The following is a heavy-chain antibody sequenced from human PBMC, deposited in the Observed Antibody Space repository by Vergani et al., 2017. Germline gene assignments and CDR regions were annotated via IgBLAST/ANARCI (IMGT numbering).Heavy chain of an antibody. D-gene: IGHD3-10*01. V-gene: IGHV5-51*01. CDR2: IYPGDSDT. CDR1: GYSFTSYW. Sequence: EVQLVQSGAEVKKPGESLKISYKGSGYSFTSYWIGWVRQMPGKGLEWMGIIYPGDSDTRYSPSFQGQVTISADKSISTAYLQWSSLKASDTAMYYCARQLITMVRGVPNPLDWYFDLWGRGTLVTVSS. J-gene: IGHJ2*01. CDR3: ARQLITMVRGVPNPLDWYFDL.